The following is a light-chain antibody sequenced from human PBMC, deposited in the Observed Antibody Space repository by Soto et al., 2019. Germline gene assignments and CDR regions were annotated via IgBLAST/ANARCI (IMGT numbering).Light chain of an antibody. J-gene: IGLJ2*01. V-gene: IGLV3-21*04. Sequence: SYELTQQPSVSVAPGKTARITCGGNNVGSRSVHWYQQKPGQAPVLVIYYDSDRPSGIPERFSGSNSGDTASLTISRVEAGDEADYYCQVWDSSSDHVVFGGGTKVTVL. CDR3: QVWDSSSDHVV. CDR1: NVGSRS. CDR2: YDS.